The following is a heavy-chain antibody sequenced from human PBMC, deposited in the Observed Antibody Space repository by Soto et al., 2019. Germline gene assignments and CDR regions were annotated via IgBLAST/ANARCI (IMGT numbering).Heavy chain of an antibody. V-gene: IGHV4-39*01. CDR1: GGSISSSSYY. D-gene: IGHD6-25*01. Sequence: SETLSLTCTVSGGSISSSSYYWGWIRQPPGKGLEWIGGFYYSGSTYYNRSLKSRVPISVDTSKNQFSLKLSSVTAAESAVYYCARPSASIAARWFDPWGQGTLVTVSS. CDR3: ARPSASIAARWFDP. CDR2: FYYSGST. J-gene: IGHJ5*02.